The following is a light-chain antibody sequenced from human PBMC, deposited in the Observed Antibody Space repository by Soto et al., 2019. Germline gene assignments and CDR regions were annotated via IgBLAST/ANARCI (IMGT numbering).Light chain of an antibody. J-gene: IGLJ2*01. CDR1: SSDVGAFNY. CDR2: DVT. CDR3: CSYAAGDSFK. V-gene: IGLV2-11*01. Sequence: QSVLTQPRSVSGSPGQSVTISCTGTSSDVGAFNYVSWHQQHPGKAPKSVIYDVTQRPSGVPARFSASKSGITASLTISGLQAEDEADYYCCSYAAGDSFKFGGGTK.